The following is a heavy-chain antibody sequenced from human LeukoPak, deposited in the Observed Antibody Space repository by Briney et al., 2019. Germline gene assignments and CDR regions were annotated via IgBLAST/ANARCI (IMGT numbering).Heavy chain of an antibody. D-gene: IGHD5-18*01. CDR3: ARDQGPVDTAMVTSDY. CDR2: ISAYNGNT. Sequence: ASVKVSCKASGYTFTSYGISWVRQAPGQGLEWMGWISAYNGNTNYAQKLQGRVIMTTDTSTSTAYMELRSLRSDDTAVYYCARDQGPVDTAMVTSDYWGQGTLVTVSS. V-gene: IGHV1-18*01. J-gene: IGHJ4*02. CDR1: GYTFTSYG.